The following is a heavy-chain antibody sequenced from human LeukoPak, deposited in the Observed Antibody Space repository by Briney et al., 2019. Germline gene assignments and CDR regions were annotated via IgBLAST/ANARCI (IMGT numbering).Heavy chain of an antibody. V-gene: IGHV1-18*01. CDR3: ARALWFNRQPPNLSSGYWVYLDY. CDR1: GYTFTSYG. CDR2: ISAYNGNT. J-gene: IGHJ4*02. D-gene: IGHD3-22*01. Sequence: ASVKVSCKASGYTFTSYGISWVRQAPGQGLEWMGWISAYNGNTNYAQKLQGRVTMTTDTSTSTAYMELRSLRSDDTAVYYCARALWFNRQPPNLSSGYWVYLDYWGQGTLVTVSS.